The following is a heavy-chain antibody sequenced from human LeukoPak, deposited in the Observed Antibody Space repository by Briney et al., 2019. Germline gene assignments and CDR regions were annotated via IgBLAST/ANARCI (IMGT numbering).Heavy chain of an antibody. CDR2: INYSGRT. J-gene: IGHJ3*02. CDR3: RPYDSSGYYSFDI. CDR1: GGSIMSNSYY. V-gene: IGHV4-39*01. D-gene: IGHD3-22*01. Sequence: PSETLSLTCTVSGGSIMSNSYYCGWIRQPPGKGLEWIGSINYSGRTYSNPSFKRRVIMSVDKSKNQFSLRLSSVTAADTAVYYFRPYDSSGYYSFDIWGQGTMVTVSS.